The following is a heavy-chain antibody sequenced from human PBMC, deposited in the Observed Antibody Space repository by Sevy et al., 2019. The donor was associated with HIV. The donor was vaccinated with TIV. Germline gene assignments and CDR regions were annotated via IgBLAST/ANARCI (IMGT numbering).Heavy chain of an antibody. Sequence: GGSLRLSCAASGFTVSSNYMSWVRQAPGKGLEWVSVIYSGGSTYYADSVKGRFTISRDNSKNTLYLQMNSLGAEDTAVYYCARDSVPPSTADAFDIWGQGTMVTVSS. CDR1: GFTVSSNY. V-gene: IGHV3-66*02. J-gene: IGHJ3*02. D-gene: IGHD4-4*01. CDR2: IYSGGST. CDR3: ARDSVPPSTADAFDI.